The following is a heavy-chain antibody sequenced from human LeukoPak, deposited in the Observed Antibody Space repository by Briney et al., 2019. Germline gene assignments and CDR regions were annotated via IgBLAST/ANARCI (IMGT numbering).Heavy chain of an antibody. CDR2: ISCSSTFI. D-gene: IGHD2-2*01. J-gene: IGHJ4*02. CDR1: GFPFSSHS. CDR3: ARDHITSWQIDF. Sequence: GGSLRLSCVGSGFPFSSHSMNWVRQAPGQGLEWVSFISCSSTFIDYADSVKGRFNISRDNAKKTVYLQMNSLRPEDTAVYYCARDHITSWQIDFWGQGTMVTVSS. V-gene: IGHV3-21*04.